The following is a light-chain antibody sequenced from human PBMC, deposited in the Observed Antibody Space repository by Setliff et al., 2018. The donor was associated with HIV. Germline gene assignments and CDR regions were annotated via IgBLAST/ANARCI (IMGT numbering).Light chain of an antibody. J-gene: IGLJ1*01. V-gene: IGLV2-23*02. CDR3: CSYAGSSTFV. Sequence: LTQPASVSGSPGQSITISCTGTSSDVGSYNLVSWYQQHPGKAPKLMIYEVSKRPSGVSNRFSGSKSGNTASLTISGLQAEDEADYYCCSYAGSSTFVFGTGTKVTVL. CDR1: SSDVGSYNL. CDR2: EVS.